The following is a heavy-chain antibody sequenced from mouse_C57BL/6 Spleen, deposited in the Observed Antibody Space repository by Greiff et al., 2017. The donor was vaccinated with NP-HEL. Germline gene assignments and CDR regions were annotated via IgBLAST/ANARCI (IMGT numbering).Heavy chain of an antibody. CDR2: INPNNGGT. V-gene: IGHV1-26*01. J-gene: IGHJ2*01. Sequence: VQLQQSGPELVKPGASVKISCKASGYTFTDYYMNWVKQSHGKSLEWIGDINPNNGGTSYNQKFKGKATLTVDKSSSTAYMELRSLTSEDSAVYYCARSEATVVDYWGQGTTLTVSS. CDR3: ARSEATVVDY. D-gene: IGHD1-1*01. CDR1: GYTFTDYY.